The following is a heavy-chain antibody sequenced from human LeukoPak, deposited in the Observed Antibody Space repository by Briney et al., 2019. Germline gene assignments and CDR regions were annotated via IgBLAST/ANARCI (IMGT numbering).Heavy chain of an antibody. J-gene: IGHJ4*02. CDR1: GFTFSSYA. D-gene: IGHD6-19*01. V-gene: IGHV3-30-3*01. Sequence: PGRSLRLSCAASGFTFSSYAMRWVRQAPGKGLEWVAVISYDGSNKYYADSVKGRFTISRDNSKNTLYLQMNSLRAEDTAVYYCAVAVAGFYWGQGTLVTVSS. CDR3: AVAVAGFY. CDR2: ISYDGSNK.